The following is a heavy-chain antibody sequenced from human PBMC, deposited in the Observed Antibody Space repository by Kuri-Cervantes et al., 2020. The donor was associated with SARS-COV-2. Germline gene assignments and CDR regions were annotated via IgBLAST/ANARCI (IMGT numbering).Heavy chain of an antibody. Sequence: ASVKVSCKASGYTFTGYYMHWVRQAPGQGLEWMGWINPNSGGTNYAQKFQGRVTMTRDTSISTAYMELSRLRSDDTAVYYCARGLDFWSGYYDMDVWGQGTTVTVSS. CDR1: GYTFTGYY. D-gene: IGHD3-3*01. CDR3: ARGLDFWSGYYDMDV. V-gene: IGHV1-2*02. J-gene: IGHJ6*02. CDR2: INPNSGGT.